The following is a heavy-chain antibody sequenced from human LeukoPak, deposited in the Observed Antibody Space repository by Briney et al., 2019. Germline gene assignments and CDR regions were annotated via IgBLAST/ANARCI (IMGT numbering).Heavy chain of an antibody. D-gene: IGHD4-23*01. J-gene: IGHJ4*02. Sequence: GGSLRLSCAASEFIFSTYAMSWVRQAPGKGLEWVSYISSSDSTIYYADSVKGRFTISRDNAKNSLYLQMNSLRAEDTAVYYCARDYGGSSPFDYWGQGTLVTVSS. CDR1: EFIFSTYA. V-gene: IGHV3-48*03. CDR2: ISSSDSTI. CDR3: ARDYGGSSPFDY.